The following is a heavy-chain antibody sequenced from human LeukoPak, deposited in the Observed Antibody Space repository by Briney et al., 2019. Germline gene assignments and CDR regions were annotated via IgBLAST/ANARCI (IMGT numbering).Heavy chain of an antibody. CDR2: IIPIFGIA. D-gene: IGHD3-3*01. J-gene: IGHJ4*02. CDR3: ASHIRFLEWSYFDY. Sequence: SVKVSCKASGGTFSSYAISWMRQAPGQGLEWMGRIIPIFGIANYAQKFQGRVTITADKSTSTAYMELSNLRSEDTAVYYCASHIRFLEWSYFDYWGQGTLVTVSS. V-gene: IGHV1-69*04. CDR1: GGTFSSYA.